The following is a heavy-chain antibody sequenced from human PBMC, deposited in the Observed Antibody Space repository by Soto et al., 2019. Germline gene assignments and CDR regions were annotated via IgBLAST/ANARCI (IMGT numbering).Heavy chain of an antibody. CDR1: GGSISSSSYY. D-gene: IGHD1-1*01. CDR2: IYYSGST. J-gene: IGHJ4*02. CDR3: ARNPPLRLEYDH. V-gene: IGHV4-39*01. Sequence: PSETLSLTCTVSGGSISSSSYYWGWIRQPPGKGLEWIGSIYYSGSTYYNPSLKSRVTISVDTSKNQFSLKLSSVTAADTAVYYCARNPPLRLEYDHWGQGTLVTVSS.